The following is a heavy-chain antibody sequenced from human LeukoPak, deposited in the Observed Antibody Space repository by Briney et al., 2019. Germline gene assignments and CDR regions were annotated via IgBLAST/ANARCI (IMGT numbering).Heavy chain of an antibody. Sequence: ASVKVSCKASGYPFNNYDINWVRQATGQGLEWTGWMNPHSGKTGYAQNFQGRVTMTRDTSLRTAYIELSSLRSEDTAVYYCARLSSHYGDYKVDPWGQGTLVTVSS. V-gene: IGHV1-8*01. CDR2: MNPHSGKT. CDR3: ARLSSHYGDYKVDP. CDR1: GYPFNNYD. D-gene: IGHD4-17*01. J-gene: IGHJ5*02.